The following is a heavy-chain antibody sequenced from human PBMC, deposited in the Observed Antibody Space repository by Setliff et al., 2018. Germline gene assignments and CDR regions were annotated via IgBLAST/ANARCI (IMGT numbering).Heavy chain of an antibody. CDR3: TTDPSPTFGGVLGAAFDL. V-gene: IGHV3-48*04. CDR1: GFPFSSYG. J-gene: IGHJ3*01. Sequence: GGSLRLSCAASGFPFSSYGMNWVRQTPGKGLEWVAYISSSGSLIYYPDSVKGRFTISRDNAKKSVDLQMSSLRAEDTAVYYCTTDPSPTFGGVLGAAFDLWGQGTMVTVSS. D-gene: IGHD3-16*01. CDR2: ISSSGSLI.